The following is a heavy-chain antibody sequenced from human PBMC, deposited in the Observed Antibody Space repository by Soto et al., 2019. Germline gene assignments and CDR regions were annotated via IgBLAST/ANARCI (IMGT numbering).Heavy chain of an antibody. CDR1: GYRFTSSC. J-gene: IGHJ4*02. CDR3: SKGATSPFES. CDR2: VYPSDSDV. V-gene: IGHV5-51*01. Sequence: GESQKISCHASGYRFTSSCTGWVRQMPGKGLEWLGNVYPSDSDVRYSPSFEGRVTISADNSINTAYLHLLNLTASDTAIYYCSKGATSPFESWGQGTRVTVSS. D-gene: IGHD3-16*01.